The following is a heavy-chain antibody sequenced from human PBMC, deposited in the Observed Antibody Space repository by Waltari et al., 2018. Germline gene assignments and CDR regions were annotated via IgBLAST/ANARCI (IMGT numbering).Heavy chain of an antibody. Sequence: VQLQESGPGLVKPSETLSLTCTVSGGSITSDYWTWVRQPPGKGLEWIAFIYYTGSTNYNPSLRSRVTISVDTSKNQFSLELRSVSAADTAMYYCARGRVVPAAVDSWGQGTLVTVSS. V-gene: IGHV4-59*01. CDR3: ARGRVVPAAVDS. CDR1: GGSITSDY. D-gene: IGHD2-2*01. J-gene: IGHJ4*02. CDR2: IYYTGST.